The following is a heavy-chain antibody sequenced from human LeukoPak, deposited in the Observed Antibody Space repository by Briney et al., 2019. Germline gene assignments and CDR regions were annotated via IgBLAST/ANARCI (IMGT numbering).Heavy chain of an antibody. V-gene: IGHV4-34*01. CDR1: GGSFSGYY. CDR3: ASGDIVVVPAALSHAFDI. Sequence: PSETLSLTCAVYGGSFSGYYWSWIRQPPGKGLEWIGEINHSGSTNYNPSLKSQVTTSVDTSKNQFSLKLSSVTAADTAVYYCASGDIVVVPAALSHAFDIWGQGTMVTVSS. D-gene: IGHD2-2*01. CDR2: INHSGST. J-gene: IGHJ3*02.